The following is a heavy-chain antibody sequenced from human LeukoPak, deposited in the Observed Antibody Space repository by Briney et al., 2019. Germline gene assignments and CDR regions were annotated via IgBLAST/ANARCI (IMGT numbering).Heavy chain of an antibody. D-gene: IGHD3-10*02. CDR1: GFTFSSYG. CDR2: IVPSGGTT. J-gene: IGHJ6*04. V-gene: IGHV3-23*01. Sequence: GGSLRLSCAASGFTFSSYGMNWVRQAPGKGLEWVSGIVPSGGTTYYADSVKGRFTVSRDNSKNTLYLQMNSLRAEDTAVYYCAELGITMIGGVWGKGTTVTISS. CDR3: AELGITMIGGV.